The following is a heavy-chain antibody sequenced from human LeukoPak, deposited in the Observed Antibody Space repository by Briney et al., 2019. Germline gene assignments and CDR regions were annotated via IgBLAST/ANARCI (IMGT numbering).Heavy chain of an antibody. CDR2: IKQDGSDK. CDR1: GFTFSTYW. D-gene: IGHD3-10*01. Sequence: GGSLRLSCAASGFTFSTYWMSWVRQAPGKGLEWVANIKQDGSDKYYVDSVKGRFTISRDNAKNSLFLQMNSLRAEDTAVYYCARDYGSGSYRYWGQGTLVTVSS. V-gene: IGHV3-7*01. CDR3: ARDYGSGSYRY. J-gene: IGHJ4*02.